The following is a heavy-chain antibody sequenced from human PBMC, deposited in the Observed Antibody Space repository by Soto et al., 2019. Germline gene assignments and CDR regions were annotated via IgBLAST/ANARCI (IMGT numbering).Heavy chain of an antibody. CDR2: IYPGDSDT. J-gene: IGHJ6*02. CDR3: ARHNVDTAMPYYGMDV. D-gene: IGHD5-18*01. CDR1: GYSFTSYW. Sequence: PGESLKISCKGSGYSFTSYWIGWVRQMPGKGLEWMGIIYPGDSDTRYSPSFQGQVTISADKSISTAYLQWSSLKASDTAMYYCARHNVDTAMPYYGMDVWGQGTTVTVSS. V-gene: IGHV5-51*01.